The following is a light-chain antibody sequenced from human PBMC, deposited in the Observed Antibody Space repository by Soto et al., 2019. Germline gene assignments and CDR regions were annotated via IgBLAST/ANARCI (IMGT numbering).Light chain of an antibody. CDR3: SSYTSSSTLGYV. CDR1: SSDVGGYNY. J-gene: IGLJ1*01. Sequence: QSALTQPASVSGSPGQSITISCTGTSSDVGGYNYVSWYQQHPGKAPKLMIYEVSNRPSGVSNRFSGSKSGNTGSLTISGLQAEDEADYYCSSYTSSSTLGYVFGTRTKLTVL. V-gene: IGLV2-14*01. CDR2: EVS.